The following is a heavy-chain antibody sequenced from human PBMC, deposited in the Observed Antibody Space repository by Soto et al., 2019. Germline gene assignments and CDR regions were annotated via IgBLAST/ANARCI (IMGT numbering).Heavy chain of an antibody. CDR2: IGFDGTNI. D-gene: IGHD1-20*01. J-gene: IGHJ4*02. CDR1: GFDFKTYG. Sequence: QGQLVESGGGVVQPGRSLRLSCEASGFDFKTYGMHWVRQAPGKGLEWVAVIGFDGTNIHYSDSVRGRFSISRDNSENTVSLQMNSLRVEDTALYYCVRTACVINNCSYRGVRWGQGTLVTV. CDR3: VRTACVINNCSYRGVR. V-gene: IGHV3-33*01.